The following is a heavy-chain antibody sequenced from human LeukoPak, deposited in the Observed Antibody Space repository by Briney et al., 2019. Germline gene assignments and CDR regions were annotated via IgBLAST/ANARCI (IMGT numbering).Heavy chain of an antibody. CDR1: GFTFSSYA. CDR2: ISSSSYI. D-gene: IGHD2-2*01. V-gene: IGHV3-21*01. CDR3: ARVPGGTSPYYFDY. Sequence: GGSLRLSCAASGFTFSSYAMHWVRQAPGKGLEWVSSISSSSYIYYADSVKGRFTISRDNAKNSLYLQMNSLRAEDTAVYYCARVPGGTSPYYFDYWGQGTLVTVSS. J-gene: IGHJ4*02.